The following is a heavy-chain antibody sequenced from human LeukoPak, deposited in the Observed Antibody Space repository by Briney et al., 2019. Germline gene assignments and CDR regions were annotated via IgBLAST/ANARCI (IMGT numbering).Heavy chain of an antibody. Sequence: GGSLRLSCAASGFTFSSYSMNWVRQAPGKGLEWVSSISSSSSYIYYADSVKGRFTISRDNSKTTLYLQMNSLGAEDTAVFYCAKRDSSGSYYFDYWGQGTLVTVSS. V-gene: IGHV3-21*04. CDR1: GFTFSSYS. CDR2: ISSSSSYI. D-gene: IGHD3-22*01. J-gene: IGHJ4*02. CDR3: AKRDSSGSYYFDY.